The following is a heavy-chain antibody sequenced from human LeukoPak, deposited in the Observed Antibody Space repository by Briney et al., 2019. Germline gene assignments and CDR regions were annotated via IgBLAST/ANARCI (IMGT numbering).Heavy chain of an antibody. CDR2: INPSDGST. D-gene: IGHD1-26*01. Sequence: ASVKVSCKASGYTFTIYDINWVRQAPGQGREWVGIINPSDGSTYHAQKFQGGVTMTRDTSTSAVFMELSSLRSEDRAVYFCARDGSPLGFDYWGQGTLVTVSS. CDR3: ARDGSPLGFDY. J-gene: IGHJ4*02. CDR1: GYTFTIYD. V-gene: IGHV1-46*01.